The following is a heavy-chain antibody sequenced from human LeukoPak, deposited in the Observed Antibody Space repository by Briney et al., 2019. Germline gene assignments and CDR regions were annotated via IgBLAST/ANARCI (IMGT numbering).Heavy chain of an antibody. CDR3: ARKENAYYYFDY. CDR1: GGSISSTTYY. V-gene: IGHV4-39*07. J-gene: IGHJ4*02. D-gene: IGHD3-16*01. Sequence: PSETLSLTCIVSGGSISSTTYYWGWIRQPPGKRLEWIGSIYYSGNTYYNPSLKSRVTISIDTSKNQFSLNLNSVTAVDTAVYYCARKENAYYYFDYWGQGTLVTVSS. CDR2: IYYSGNT.